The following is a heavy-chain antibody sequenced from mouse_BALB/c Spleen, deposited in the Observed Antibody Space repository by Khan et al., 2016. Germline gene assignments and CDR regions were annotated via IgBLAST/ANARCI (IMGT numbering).Heavy chain of an antibody. CDR3: VRDTPFAY. V-gene: IGHV10S3*01. CDR2: IRSKSSNYAT. Sequence: DVQLLETGGGLVQPRGSLKLSCAASGFTFNTNAMNWVRQAPGQGLEWVSRIRSKSSNYATYYADSVKDRFTISRDDSQSMLYLQMNNLKTEDTAMYYCVRDTPFAYWGQGTLVTVSA. CDR1: GFTFNTNA. J-gene: IGHJ3*01.